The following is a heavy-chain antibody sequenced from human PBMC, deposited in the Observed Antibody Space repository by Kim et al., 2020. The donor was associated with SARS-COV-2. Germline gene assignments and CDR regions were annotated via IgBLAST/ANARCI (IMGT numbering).Heavy chain of an antibody. V-gene: IGHV3-7*03. CDR2: IKQDGNEK. Sequence: GGSLRLSCVASGFTFRNYWMTWVRQAPGKGLEWVANIKQDGNEKYYAGSVKGRFSISRDNARNSLYLQMDSLRAEDTALYYCARDLEEYGDSRFDSWGQGTLVTVSS. CDR3: ARDLEEYGDSRFDS. J-gene: IGHJ5*01. D-gene: IGHD4-17*01. CDR1: GFTFRNYW.